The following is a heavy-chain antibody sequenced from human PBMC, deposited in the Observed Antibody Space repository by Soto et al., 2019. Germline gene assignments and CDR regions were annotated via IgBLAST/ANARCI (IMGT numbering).Heavy chain of an antibody. CDR3: ARGRYGDY. V-gene: IGHV1-18*01. J-gene: IGHJ4*02. Sequence: ASVKGSLKGSVYIFTSHGIAWVRQAPGQGLEWMGWISAHNGKTEYAQKFQGRVTVTRDTSTSTAYLELRSLRSDDTALYYCARGRYGDYWGQGALVTVSS. CDR2: ISAHNGKT. D-gene: IGHD4-17*01. CDR1: VYIFTSHG.